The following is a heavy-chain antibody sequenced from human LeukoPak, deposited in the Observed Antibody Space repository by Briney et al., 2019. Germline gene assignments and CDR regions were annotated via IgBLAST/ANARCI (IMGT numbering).Heavy chain of an antibody. V-gene: IGHV4-30-4*08. Sequence: SSQTLSLTCTVSGGSISSDDYYWSWIRQPPGKGLEWIGYIYYRGSTYYSPSLKSRVTISVDTSKNQFSLKLSSVTAADTAVYSCARVEMASMRAFDIWGQGTMVTVSS. D-gene: IGHD5-24*01. CDR3: ARVEMASMRAFDI. CDR2: IYYRGST. CDR1: GGSISSDDYY. J-gene: IGHJ3*02.